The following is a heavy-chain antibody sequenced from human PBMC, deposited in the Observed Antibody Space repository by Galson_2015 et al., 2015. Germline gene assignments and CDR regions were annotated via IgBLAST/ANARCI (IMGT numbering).Heavy chain of an antibody. V-gene: IGHV3-49*04. J-gene: IGHJ6*03. D-gene: IGHD5-12*01. CDR1: GFTLGDYD. Sequence: PLRLSGSVSGFTLGDYDMSWVRQAPGKGLEWVGFIRNKARGGTQLYAASVKGRFTISRDDAKSSAYLQMNSLKTEDTALYYCARDRATVSGFDSSYIDVWGTGTPVTVSS. CDR3: ARDRATVSGFDSSYIDV. CDR2: IRNKARGGTQ.